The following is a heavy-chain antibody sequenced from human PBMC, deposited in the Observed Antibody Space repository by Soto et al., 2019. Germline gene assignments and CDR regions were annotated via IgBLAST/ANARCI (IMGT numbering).Heavy chain of an antibody. CDR2: ISSSSSYI. V-gene: IGHV3-21*01. CDR1: GFTFSSYS. J-gene: IGHJ6*02. CDR3: ARDVEYYDFWSGYYYYYGMDV. D-gene: IGHD3-3*01. Sequence: EVQLVESXXGLVKPGGSLRLSCAAYGFTFSSYSMNWVRQAPGKGLEWVSSISSSSSYIYYADSVKGRFTISRDNAKNSLYLQMNSLRAEDTAVYYCARDVEYYDFWSGYYYYYGMDVWGQGTTVTVSS.